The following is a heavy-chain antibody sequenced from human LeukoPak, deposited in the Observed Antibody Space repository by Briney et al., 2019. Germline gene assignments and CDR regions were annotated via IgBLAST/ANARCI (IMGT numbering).Heavy chain of an antibody. J-gene: IGHJ4*02. CDR2: IGAGGTFT. CDR3: AXDLXYTAYGYYFDY. CDR1: GFTFSSYA. V-gene: IGHV3-23*01. D-gene: IGHD4-17*01. Sequence: GGSLRLSCAASGFTFSSYAMNWVXXAPGKGLEWVSGIGAGGTFTYYADSEKGRFTIFSDTSRTTMYLQMNSLRADATAEYHCAXDLXYTAYGYYFDYWGQGTLVTVSS.